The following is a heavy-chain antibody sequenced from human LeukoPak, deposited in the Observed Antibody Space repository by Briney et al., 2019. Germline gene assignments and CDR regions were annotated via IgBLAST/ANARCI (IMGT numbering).Heavy chain of an antibody. CDR1: GGSISSYY. Sequence: SATLSLTCTVSGGSISSYYWSWIRHPPGKGLGWIGYIYYSVSTNYNPSLKSRVTISVDTSKNQFSLKLSSVTAADTAVYYCARFKEYGMDVWGQGTTVTVSS. CDR2: IYYSVST. J-gene: IGHJ6*02. CDR3: ARFKEYGMDV. V-gene: IGHV4-59*01.